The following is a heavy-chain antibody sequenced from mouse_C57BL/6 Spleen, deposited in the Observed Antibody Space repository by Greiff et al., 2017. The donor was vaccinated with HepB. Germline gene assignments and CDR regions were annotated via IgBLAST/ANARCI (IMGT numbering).Heavy chain of an antibody. CDR2: IDPETGGT. J-gene: IGHJ3*01. Sequence: VQLQQSGAELVRPGASVTLSCKASGYTFTDYEMHWVKQTPVHGLEWIGAIDPETGGTAYNQKFKGKAILTADKSSSTAYMELRSLTSEDSAVYYCTRGGNLWSFAYWGQGTLVTVSA. CDR1: GYTFTDYE. CDR3: TRGGNLWSFAY. V-gene: IGHV1-15*01. D-gene: IGHD1-1*02.